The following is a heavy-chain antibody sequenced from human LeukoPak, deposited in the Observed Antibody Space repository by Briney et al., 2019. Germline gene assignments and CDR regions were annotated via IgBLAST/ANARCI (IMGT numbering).Heavy chain of an antibody. CDR2: IYHSGST. J-gene: IGHJ2*01. Sequence: SETLSLTCTVSGYSISSGYYWGWIRQPPGKGLEWIGSIYHSGSTYYNPSLKSRVTISVDTSKNQFSLKLSSVTAADTAVYYCARTFGGVIVPWYFDLWGRGTLVTVSS. CDR3: ARTFGGVIVPWYFDL. D-gene: IGHD3-16*02. V-gene: IGHV4-38-2*02. CDR1: GYSISSGYY.